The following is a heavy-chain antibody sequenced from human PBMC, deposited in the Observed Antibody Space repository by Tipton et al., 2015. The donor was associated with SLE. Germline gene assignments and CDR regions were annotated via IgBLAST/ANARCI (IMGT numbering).Heavy chain of an antibody. Sequence: TLSLTCAVYGGSFSGYYWSWIRQPPGKGLEWIGEINHSGSTNYNPSLKSRVTISVDTSKNQFSLKLSSVTAADTAVYYCARGTSIAARPIDYWGQGTLVTVSS. D-gene: IGHD6-6*01. CDR3: ARGTSIAARPIDY. CDR1: GGSFSGYY. V-gene: IGHV4-34*01. CDR2: INHSGST. J-gene: IGHJ4*02.